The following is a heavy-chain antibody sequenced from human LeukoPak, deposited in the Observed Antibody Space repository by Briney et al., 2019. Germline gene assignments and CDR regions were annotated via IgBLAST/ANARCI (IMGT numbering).Heavy chain of an antibody. D-gene: IGHD4-11*01. CDR2: ISAYNGNT. Sequence: ASVKVSCKASGYTFTSYGISWVRQAPGQGLEWMGWISAYNGNTNYAQKLQGRVTMTTDTSTSTAYMELRSLRSDDTAVYYCARLDYSNYANWFDPWGQGTLVTVSS. CDR1: GYTFTSYG. J-gene: IGHJ5*02. CDR3: ARLDYSNYANWFDP. V-gene: IGHV1-18*01.